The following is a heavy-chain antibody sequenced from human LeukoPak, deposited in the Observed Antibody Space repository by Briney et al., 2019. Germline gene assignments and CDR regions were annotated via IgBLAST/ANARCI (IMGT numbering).Heavy chain of an antibody. Sequence: GASVTVSCTASGYTFTSYGFSWVRQAPGQGLEWMGWINAYNGNTNYAQKLQGRVTMTTDTSTSTAYMELGSLRFDDTAVYYCARRQGTTLSFDYWGQGTLVTVSS. CDR2: INAYNGNT. CDR3: ARRQGTTLSFDY. V-gene: IGHV1-18*01. J-gene: IGHJ4*02. CDR1: GYTFTSYG. D-gene: IGHD1-1*01.